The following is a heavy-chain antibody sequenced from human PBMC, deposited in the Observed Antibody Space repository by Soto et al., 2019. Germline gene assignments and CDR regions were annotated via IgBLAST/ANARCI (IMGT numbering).Heavy chain of an antibody. V-gene: IGHV4-4*02. J-gene: IGHJ4*01. CDR1: GASISSGNW. CDR3: ASHRGNTFGPYDD. CDR2: IYHSGST. D-gene: IGHD3-16*01. Sequence: VQLQESGPGLVKPSGTLSLTCAVSGASISSGNWWSWVRQSPGKGLEWIGEIYHSGSTNHNPSLNSRVTISLDKSRNQFSLKLSSVTAADTAVYFCASHRGNTFGPYDDWGQGTQVTVSS.